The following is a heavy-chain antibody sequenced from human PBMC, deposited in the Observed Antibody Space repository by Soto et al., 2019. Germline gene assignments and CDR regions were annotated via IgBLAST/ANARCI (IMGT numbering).Heavy chain of an antibody. V-gene: IGHV3-13*01. CDR1: GFTFSSYD. CDR3: ARALRPIRYCSSTSCYYYYYYGMDV. J-gene: IGHJ6*02. Sequence: SLRLSCAASGFTFSSYDMHWVRQATGKGLEWVSAIGTAGDTYYPGSVKGRFTISRENAKNSLYLQMNSLRAGDTAVYYCARALRPIRYCSSTSCYYYYYYGMDVWGQGTMVTVSS. D-gene: IGHD2-2*01. CDR2: IGTAGDT.